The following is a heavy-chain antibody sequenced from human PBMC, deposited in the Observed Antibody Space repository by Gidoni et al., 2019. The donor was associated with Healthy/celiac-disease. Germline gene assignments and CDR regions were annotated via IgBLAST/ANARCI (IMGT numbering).Heavy chain of an antibody. D-gene: IGHD3-22*01. V-gene: IGHV1-2*02. Sequence: QVQLVQSGAEGKKPGASVKVSGRASGYTFTGYYMHWVRQAPGQGLEWMGWINPNSGGTNYAQKFQGRVTMTRDTSISTAYMELSRLRSDDTAVYYCARAPLFYEATHFDYWGQGTLVTVSS. CDR3: ARAPLFYEATHFDY. CDR1: GYTFTGYY. J-gene: IGHJ4*02. CDR2: INPNSGGT.